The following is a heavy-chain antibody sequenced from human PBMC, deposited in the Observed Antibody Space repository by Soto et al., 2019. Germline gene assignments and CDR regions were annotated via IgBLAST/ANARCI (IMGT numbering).Heavy chain of an antibody. J-gene: IGHJ3*02. CDR3: ASSREPDDAFDI. V-gene: IGHV1-3*01. Sequence: ASVKVSCQASGYTFTSYAMHWVRQAPGQRLEWMGWINAGNGNTKYSQKFQGRVTITRDTSASTAYMELSSLRSEDAAVYYCASSREPDDAFDIWGQGTMVTVSS. CDR1: GYTFTSYA. CDR2: INAGNGNT.